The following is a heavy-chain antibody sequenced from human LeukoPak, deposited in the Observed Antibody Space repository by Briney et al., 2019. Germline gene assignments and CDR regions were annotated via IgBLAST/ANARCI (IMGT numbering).Heavy chain of an antibody. D-gene: IGHD1-26*01. CDR3: AKDQWELLDFDY. J-gene: IGHJ4*02. CDR1: GFTFSSYA. CDR2: ISGSGGST. Sequence: PGGSLGLSCAASGFTFSSYAMSWVRQAPGKGLEWVSAISGSGGSTYYADSVKGRFTISRDNSKNTLYLQMNSLRAEDTAVYYCAKDQWELLDFDYWGQGTLVTVSS. V-gene: IGHV3-23*01.